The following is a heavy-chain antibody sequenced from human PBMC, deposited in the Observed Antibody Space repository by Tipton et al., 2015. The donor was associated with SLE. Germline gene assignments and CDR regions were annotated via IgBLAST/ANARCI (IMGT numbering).Heavy chain of an antibody. V-gene: IGHV4-61*02. CDR1: GGPITSDTYY. Sequence: TLSLTCTVSGGPITSDTYYWSWIRQPAGKGLEWIGRTHTSGRTDYNPSLKSRVTMSVDRSRNQFSLRLSSVTAADTAVYYCARFPTYHFDLWGQGTLVTVSS. D-gene: IGHD2-2*01. CDR2: THTSGRT. J-gene: IGHJ4*02. CDR3: ARFPTYHFDL.